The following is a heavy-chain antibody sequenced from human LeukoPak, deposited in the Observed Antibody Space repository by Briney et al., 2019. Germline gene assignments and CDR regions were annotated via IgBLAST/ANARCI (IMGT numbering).Heavy chain of an antibody. CDR3: ARDLITMIGNASDI. V-gene: IGHV4-4*07. J-gene: IGHJ3*02. Sequence: SETLSLTCTVSGGSISSYYWSWIRQPAGKGLEWIGRIYTSGSTNYNPSLKSRVTMSVDTSKNQFSLKLSSVTAADTAVYYCARDLITMIGNASDIWGQGTMVTVSS. CDR1: GGSISSYY. D-gene: IGHD3-22*01. CDR2: IYTSGST.